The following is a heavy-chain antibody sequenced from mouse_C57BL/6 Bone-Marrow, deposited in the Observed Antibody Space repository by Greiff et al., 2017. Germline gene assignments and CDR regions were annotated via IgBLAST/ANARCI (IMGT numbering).Heavy chain of an antibody. CDR2: ISGGGGNT. CDR1: GFTFSSYT. J-gene: IGHJ1*03. D-gene: IGHD1-1*01. V-gene: IGHV5-9*01. CDR3: SRQVTTVLATKYFDV. Sequence: EVKLMESGGGLVKPGGSLKLSCAASGFTFSSYTISWVRQTPEKRLQWVAAISGGGGNTYYPERVKGRFTISRDTDKNSLYLQLSSLRSEDTALYYFSRQVTTVLATKYFDVWGTGTTVTVAS.